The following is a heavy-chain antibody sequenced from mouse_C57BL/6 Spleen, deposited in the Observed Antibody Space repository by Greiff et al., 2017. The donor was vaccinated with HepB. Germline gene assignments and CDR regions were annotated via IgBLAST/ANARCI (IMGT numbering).Heavy chain of an antibody. CDR3: ARRAQGAWFAY. Sequence: EVKLMESGPGLVKPSQSLSLTCSVTGYSITSGYYWNWIRQFPGNKLEWMGYISYDGSNNYNPSLKNRISITRDTSKNQFFLKLNSVTTEDTATYYCARRAQGAWFAYWGQGTLVTVSA. CDR1: GYSITSGYY. D-gene: IGHD3-2*02. J-gene: IGHJ3*01. V-gene: IGHV3-6*01. CDR2: ISYDGSN.